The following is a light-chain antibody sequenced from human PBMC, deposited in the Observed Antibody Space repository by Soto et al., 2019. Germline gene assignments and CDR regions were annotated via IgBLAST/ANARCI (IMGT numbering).Light chain of an antibody. J-gene: IGKJ4*01. CDR3: QQYNSYS. CDR1: QSIVTY. V-gene: IGKV1-5*01. Sequence: DIQMTQSPSTLSASVGDRVTITCRASQSIVTYLNWYLQKPGKAPKLLIYAASNLQSGVPSRFSGSGSGTEFTLTISSLRPDDFATYYCQQYNSYSFGGGTKVDIK. CDR2: AAS.